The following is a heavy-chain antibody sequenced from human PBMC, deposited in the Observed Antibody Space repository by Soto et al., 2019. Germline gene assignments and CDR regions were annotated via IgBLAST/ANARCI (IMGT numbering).Heavy chain of an antibody. J-gene: IGHJ6*02. CDR2: IYYSGST. Sequence: SETLSLTCAVSGYSISSSNWWGWIRQPPGKGLEWIGYIYYSGSTYYDPSLKSRVTMSVDTSKNQFSLKLSSVTAVDTAVYYCARNGGNSFYYYYGMDVWGQGTTVTVS. V-gene: IGHV4-28*01. D-gene: IGHD2-21*02. CDR1: GYSISSSNW. CDR3: ARNGGNSFYYYYGMDV.